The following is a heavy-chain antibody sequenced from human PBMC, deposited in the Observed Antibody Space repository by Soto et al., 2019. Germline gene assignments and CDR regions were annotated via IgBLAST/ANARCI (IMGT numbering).Heavy chain of an antibody. CDR1: GDSISSYY. CDR2: IYYSGST. V-gene: IGHV4-59*01. CDR3: ARDGHYYDTSGYYHNWFDP. D-gene: IGHD3-22*01. Sequence: SDTLSLTCTVSGDSISSYYWSWIRQPPGKGLEWIGYIYYSGSTNYNPSLKSRVTISVDTSKNQFSLKLSSVTAADTAVYYCARDGHYYDTSGYYHNWFDPWGQGTPVIVSS. J-gene: IGHJ5*02.